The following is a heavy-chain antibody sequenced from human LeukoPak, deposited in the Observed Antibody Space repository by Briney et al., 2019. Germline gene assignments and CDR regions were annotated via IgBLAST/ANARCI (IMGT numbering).Heavy chain of an antibody. V-gene: IGHV3-49*04. CDR1: GFTFSSYS. CDR3: TREYPDYYGSPKPYYFDY. D-gene: IGHD3-10*01. CDR2: IRSKAYGGTT. J-gene: IGHJ4*02. Sequence: GGSLRLSCAASGFTFSSYSMNWVRQAPGKGLEWVGFIRSKAYGGTTEYAASVKGRFTISRDDSKSIAYLQMNSLKTEDTAVYYCTREYPDYYGSPKPYYFDYWGQGTLVTVSS.